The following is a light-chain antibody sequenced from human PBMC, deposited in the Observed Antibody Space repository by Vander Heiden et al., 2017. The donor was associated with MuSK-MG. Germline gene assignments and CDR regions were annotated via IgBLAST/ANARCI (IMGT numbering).Light chain of an antibody. V-gene: IGKV4-1*01. Sequence: DIVMTQSTDSLVVSLGERATINCKYSQSVLYTSNNKNYVAWYQQKTGQTPKLLIYWASTRQSGVTERFSGSGSGTEFTLTINNLQAEDVAVYSCQQYHSPPFTFGPGT. J-gene: IGKJ3*01. CDR3: QQYHSPPFT. CDR1: QSVLYTSNNKNY. CDR2: WAS.